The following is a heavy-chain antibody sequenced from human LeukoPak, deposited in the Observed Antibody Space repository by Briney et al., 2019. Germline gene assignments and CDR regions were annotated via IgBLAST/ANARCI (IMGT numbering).Heavy chain of an antibody. CDR3: ARWYYGSGSYYYYYGMDV. CDR1: GGSFSGYY. V-gene: IGHV4-34*01. CDR2: INHSGST. D-gene: IGHD3-10*01. J-gene: IGHJ6*04. Sequence: SETLSLTCAVYGGSFSGYYWSWIRQPPGKGPEWIGEINHSGSTNYNPSLKSRVTISVDTSKNQFSLKLSSVTAADTAVYYCARWYYGSGSYYYYYGMDVWGKGTTVTVSS.